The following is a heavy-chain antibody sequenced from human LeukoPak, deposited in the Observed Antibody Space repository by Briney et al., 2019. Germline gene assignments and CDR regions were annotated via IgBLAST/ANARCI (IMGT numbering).Heavy chain of an antibody. J-gene: IGHJ4*02. D-gene: IGHD3-22*01. V-gene: IGHV3-30*03. CDR3: ARDSFKPDDSGYYYPFVDY. Sequence: QSGRSLRLSCAASGFTFSSYGMHWVRQAPGKGLEWVAVISYDGSNKYYADSVKGRFTISRDNAKNSLYLQMNSLRAEDTAVYYCARDSFKPDDSGYYYPFVDYWGQGTLVTVSS. CDR2: ISYDGSNK. CDR1: GFTFSSYG.